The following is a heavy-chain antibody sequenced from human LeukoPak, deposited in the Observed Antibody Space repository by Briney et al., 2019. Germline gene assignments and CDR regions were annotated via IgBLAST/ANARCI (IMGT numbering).Heavy chain of an antibody. D-gene: IGHD3-16*02. J-gene: IGHJ4*02. CDR1: GYSISSGYY. CDR2: IYTSGST. Sequence: SETLSLTCTVSGYSISSGYYWSWIRQPAGKGLEWIGRIYTSGSTNYNPSLKSRVTMSVDTSKNQFSLKLSSVTAADTAVYYCARDGKVWGSYRYSTGIDYWGQGTLVTVSS. CDR3: ARDGKVWGSYRYSTGIDY. V-gene: IGHV4-4*07.